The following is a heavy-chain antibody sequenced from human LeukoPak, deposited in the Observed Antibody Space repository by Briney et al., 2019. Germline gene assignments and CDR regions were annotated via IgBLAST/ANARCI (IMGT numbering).Heavy chain of an antibody. CDR1: LFTVSGHY. D-gene: IGHD3-22*01. J-gene: IGHJ4*02. Sequence: GGSLRLSCAVSLFTVSGHYMSWVRQAPGRGLEWVSVMYSGGSTYYADSVKGRFTISRDNSKNTLYLQMHSLRAEDTAVYYCARSNYYDSRRFDSWGQGTLATVSS. V-gene: IGHV3-53*01. CDR3: ARSNYYDSRRFDS. CDR2: MYSGGST.